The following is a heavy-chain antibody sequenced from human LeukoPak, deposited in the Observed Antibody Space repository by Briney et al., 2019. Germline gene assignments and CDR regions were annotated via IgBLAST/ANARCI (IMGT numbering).Heavy chain of an antibody. Sequence: GGSLRLSCVASGFTFSSYDMTWVRQAPGKGLEWVSSISGISNRTSYADSVKGRFTISRDNSKNTLYLQMNSLRADDTAVYYCAKNIGDYNSHYFDYWGQGALVTVSS. J-gene: IGHJ4*02. CDR3: AKNIGDYNSHYFDY. CDR2: ISGISNRT. D-gene: IGHD2-21*02. V-gene: IGHV3-23*01. CDR1: GFTFSSYD.